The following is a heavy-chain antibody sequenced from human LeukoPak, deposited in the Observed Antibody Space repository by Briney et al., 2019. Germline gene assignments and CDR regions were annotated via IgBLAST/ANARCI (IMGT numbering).Heavy chain of an antibody. D-gene: IGHD6-19*01. CDR3: AKHAQQWLVQDYFDY. CDR1: GFSFSTYA. V-gene: IGHV3-23*01. CDR2: ISGGGETT. Sequence: PGGSLRLSCAASGFSFSTYAMSWVRQAPGKGLEWVSLISGGGETTYYGKSVKGRFTISRDNSKNTLYLQMNRLKAEDTAVYYCAKHAQQWLVQDYFDYWGQGTLVTVSS. J-gene: IGHJ4*02.